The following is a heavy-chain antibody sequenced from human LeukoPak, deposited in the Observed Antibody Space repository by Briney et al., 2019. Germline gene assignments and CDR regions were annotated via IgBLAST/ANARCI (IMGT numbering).Heavy chain of an antibody. CDR2: IYGSGDKT. CDR3: AKGAAGLDD. J-gene: IGHJ4*02. V-gene: IGHV3-23*01. D-gene: IGHD6-13*01. Sequence: GGSLRLSCAASGFTFSSYWMHWVRQAPGKGLVWVSDIYGSGDKTHYTDSVKGRFTISRDNSKNTLYLEMNSLSHEDTAIYYCAKGAAGLDDWGQGTLVTVSS. CDR1: GFTFSSYW.